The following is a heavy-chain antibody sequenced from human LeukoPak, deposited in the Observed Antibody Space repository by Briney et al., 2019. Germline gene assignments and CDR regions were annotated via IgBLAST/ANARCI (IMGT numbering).Heavy chain of an antibody. CDR2: IYTSGST. D-gene: IGHD3-10*01. J-gene: IGHJ3*02. Sequence: SETLSLTCTVSGGSISSYYWSWIRQPAGKGLEWIGRIYTSGSTNYNPSLKSRVTMSVDTSKNQFSLKLSSVTAADTAVYYCARENTMVRGAFDAFDIWGQGTMVTVSS. CDR3: ARENTMVRGAFDAFDI. V-gene: IGHV4-4*07. CDR1: GGSISSYY.